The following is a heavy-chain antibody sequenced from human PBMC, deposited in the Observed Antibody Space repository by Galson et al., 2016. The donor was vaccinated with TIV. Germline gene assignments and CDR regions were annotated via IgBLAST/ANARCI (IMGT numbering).Heavy chain of an antibody. V-gene: IGHV1-18*04. J-gene: IGHJ4*02. CDR2: ISGYDTNT. Sequence: SVKVSCKASGCTFTNYGISWVRQAPGQGLEWMGWISGYDTNTEYVQKLRDRVTMTKDTSTSTAYMELRSLRYDDTAVYYCARDAPYSSSGSIDYWGQGSLVTVSS. D-gene: IGHD6-13*01. CDR3: ARDAPYSSSGSIDY. CDR1: GCTFTNYG.